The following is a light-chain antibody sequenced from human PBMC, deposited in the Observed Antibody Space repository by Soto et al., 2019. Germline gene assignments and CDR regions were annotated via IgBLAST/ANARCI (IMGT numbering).Light chain of an antibody. CDR2: GAS. J-gene: IGKJ4*01. V-gene: IGKV3-15*01. Sequence: ETVMTQSPATLSVSPGERATLSCRASQSVSSNLAWYQQKPGQAPRLLIYGASTRATGLPARFSASGSGTEFTLTISSLQSEDFAVYYCQQYNNWPPLTFGGGTKVEIK. CDR1: QSVSSN. CDR3: QQYNNWPPLT.